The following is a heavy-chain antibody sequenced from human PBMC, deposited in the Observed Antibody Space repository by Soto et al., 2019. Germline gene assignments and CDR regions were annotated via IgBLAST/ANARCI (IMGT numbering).Heavy chain of an antibody. V-gene: IGHV3-73*01. CDR2: IRSKANNYAT. Sequence: QLVESGGGLVQSGGSLKLSCAASGFTFSGSAMHWVRQASGKGLEWVGRIRSKANNYATAYAASVKGRFTISRDDSKNTAYLQMNSLKTEDTAVYYCTGRYSSSRYYTDVWGKGTTVTVSS. D-gene: IGHD6-13*01. CDR1: GFTFSGSA. J-gene: IGHJ6*03. CDR3: TGRYSSSRYYTDV.